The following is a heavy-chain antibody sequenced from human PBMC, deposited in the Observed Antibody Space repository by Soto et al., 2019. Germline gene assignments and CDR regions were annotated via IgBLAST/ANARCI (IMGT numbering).Heavy chain of an antibody. CDR2: IYYSGTS. CDR1: GGSVSRDSNF. CDR3: ARGYRHYPH. Sequence: SETMSLTCTVSGGSVSRDSNFWSWIRQPPGKGLEWIGYIYYSGTSRYNPSLESRVTISIDSSKNQVSLTLTSVTAADTAVYYCARGYRHYPHWGRGTLVTXS. D-gene: IGHD4-4*01. J-gene: IGHJ4*02. V-gene: IGHV4-61*01.